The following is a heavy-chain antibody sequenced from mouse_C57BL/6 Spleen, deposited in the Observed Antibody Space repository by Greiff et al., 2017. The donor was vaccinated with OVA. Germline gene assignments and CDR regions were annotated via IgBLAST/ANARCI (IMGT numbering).Heavy chain of an antibody. J-gene: IGHJ1*03. CDR2: INPNNGGT. Sequence: SGPELVKPGASVKMSCKASGYTFTDYNMHWVKQSHGKSLEWIGYINPNNGGTSYNQKFKGKATLTVNKSSSTAYMELRSLTSEDSAVYYCARGYDYDWYFDVWGTGTTVTVSS. CDR3: ARGYDYDWYFDV. V-gene: IGHV1-22*01. CDR1: GYTFTDYN. D-gene: IGHD2-4*01.